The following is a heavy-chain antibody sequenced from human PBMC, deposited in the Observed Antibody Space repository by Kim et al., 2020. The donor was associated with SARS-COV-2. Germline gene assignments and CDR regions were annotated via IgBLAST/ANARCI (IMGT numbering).Heavy chain of an antibody. V-gene: IGHV3-21*01. CDR2: IRQSSSDK. D-gene: IGHD3-22*01. CDR1: GFTFSSYC. J-gene: IGHJ4*02. CDR3: ARGNSDSDY. Sequence: GGSLRLSCAASGFTFSSYCMNWVRQAPGKGLEWVSYIRQSSSDKYYADSVKGRFTISRDNAKNSLYLQMNSLRAEDTAVYYCARGNSDSDYWGQGTLVTVSS.